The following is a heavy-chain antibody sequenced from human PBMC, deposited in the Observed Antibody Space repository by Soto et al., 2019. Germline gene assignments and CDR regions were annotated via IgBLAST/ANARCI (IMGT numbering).Heavy chain of an antibody. CDR1: GGSISSYY. CDR2: IYYSGST. J-gene: IGHJ6*03. D-gene: IGHD3-10*01. V-gene: IGHV4-59*01. Sequence: QVQLQESGPGLVKPSETLSLTCTVSGGSISSYYWSWIRQPPGKGLEWIGYIYYSGSTNYNPSLKSRVTISVDTSKNQFSLKLSSVTAADTAVYYCARDLSEGPYYYYYMDVWGKATTVTVSS. CDR3: ARDLSEGPYYYYYMDV.